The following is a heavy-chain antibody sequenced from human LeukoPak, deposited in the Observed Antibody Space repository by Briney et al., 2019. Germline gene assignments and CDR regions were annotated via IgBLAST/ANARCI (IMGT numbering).Heavy chain of an antibody. CDR1: GFTFSSYA. CDR3: ARDSTDSSGYKIYYYYGMDV. J-gene: IGHJ6*02. D-gene: IGHD3-22*01. Sequence: GGSLRLSCAASGFTFSSYAMSWVRQAPGKGLEWVSYISSSGSTIYYADSVKGRFTISRDNAKNSLYLQMNSLRAEDTAVYYCARDSTDSSGYKIYYYYGMDVWGQGTTVTVSS. CDR2: ISSSGSTI. V-gene: IGHV3-48*03.